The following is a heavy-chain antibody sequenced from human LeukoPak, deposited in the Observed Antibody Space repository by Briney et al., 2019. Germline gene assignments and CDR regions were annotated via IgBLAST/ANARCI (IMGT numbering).Heavy chain of an antibody. CDR2: IKQDGSEK. J-gene: IGHJ2*01. D-gene: IGHD4-17*01. CDR1: EFTFSNFW. V-gene: IGHV3-7*01. CDR3: ARGGNHGDYWYFDL. Sequence: PTGGSLRLPCSASEFTFSNFWMSWVRQAPGKGPEWVANIKQDGSEKYYVDSVKGRFTISRDNAETSLHLQMNSLRAEDTAVYYCARGGNHGDYWYFDLWGRGTLVTVSS.